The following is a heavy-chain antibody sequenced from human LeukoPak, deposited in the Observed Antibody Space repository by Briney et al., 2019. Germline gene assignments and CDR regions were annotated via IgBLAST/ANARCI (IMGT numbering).Heavy chain of an antibody. D-gene: IGHD1-26*01. J-gene: IGHJ6*02. CDR2: ISWNSGSI. Sequence: PGGALRLSCAASGVTFENYAMHWVRQAPGRGVEWVSGISWNSGSIGYADSVKGRFTISRDNAKNSLYLQMSSLRAEDTALYYCAKLGGIYPKYFYYDMDVWGQGTTVTVSS. CDR1: GVTFENYA. V-gene: IGHV3-9*01. CDR3: AKLGGIYPKYFYYDMDV.